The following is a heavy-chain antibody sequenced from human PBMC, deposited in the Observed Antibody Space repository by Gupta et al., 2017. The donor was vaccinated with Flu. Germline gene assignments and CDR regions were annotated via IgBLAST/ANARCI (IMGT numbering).Heavy chain of an antibody. CDR2: IKQDGSEK. CDR3: VGPTPFSFYYYYMDV. J-gene: IGHJ6*03. V-gene: IGHV3-7*01. Sequence: WMSWVRQCPGKGLEWVANIKQDGSEKYYADSVRGRFTISRDNAKNSLYLQMNSLRAEDTAVYYCVGPTPFSFYYYYMDVWGKGTTVTVSS. D-gene: IGHD2-15*01. CDR1: W.